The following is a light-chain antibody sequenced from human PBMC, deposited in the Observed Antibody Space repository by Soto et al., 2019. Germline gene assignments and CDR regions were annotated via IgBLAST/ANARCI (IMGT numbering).Light chain of an antibody. CDR2: KAS. J-gene: IGKJ2*01. CDR3: QQYKTYSSST. Sequence: DIQMTQSPSTLSASVGDRVTITCRASESISSWLAWYQQKPGTAPKLLISKASYLQSGVPSRFSGSGSGTDFTLTINSLQPDDSATYYCQQYKTYSSSTFGQGTKVEIK. CDR1: ESISSW. V-gene: IGKV1-5*03.